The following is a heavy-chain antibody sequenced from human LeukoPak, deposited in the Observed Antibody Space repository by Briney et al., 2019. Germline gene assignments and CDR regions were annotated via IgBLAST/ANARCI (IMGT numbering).Heavy chain of an antibody. J-gene: IGHJ5*02. CDR1: GFTFSSYS. V-gene: IGHV3-48*01. CDR3: ARDDFWSGNSNWFDP. D-gene: IGHD3-3*01. CDR2: ISPSSSSI. Sequence: PGGSLRLSCAASGFTFSSYSMNWVRQAPGKGLEWVSYISPSSSSIYYADSVKGRFTISRDNAKNSLYLQMNSLRAEDTAVYYCARDDFWSGNSNWFDPWGQGTLVTVSS.